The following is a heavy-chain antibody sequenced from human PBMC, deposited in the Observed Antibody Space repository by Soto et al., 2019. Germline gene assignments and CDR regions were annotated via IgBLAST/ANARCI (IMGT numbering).Heavy chain of an antibody. CDR2: INHSGST. J-gene: IGHJ6*02. Sequence: SETLSLTCAVYGGSFSGYYWSWIRQPPGKGLEWIGEINHSGSTNYNPSLKSRVTISVDTSKNQFSLKLSSVTAADTAVYYCARGRTLAYYYYYYGMDGWGQGTTVTVSS. V-gene: IGHV4-34*01. D-gene: IGHD1-1*01. CDR1: GGSFSGYY. CDR3: ARGRTLAYYYYYYGMDG.